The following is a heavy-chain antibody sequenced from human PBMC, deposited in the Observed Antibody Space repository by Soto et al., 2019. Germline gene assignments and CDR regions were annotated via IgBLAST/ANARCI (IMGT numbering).Heavy chain of an antibody. Sequence: GGSLRLSGAASGFTFSSFVINWVRQAPWKGLEWVSTVSPGGDVSHYTDSVKGRFTISRDNSRRTLHLQMDSLRAEDAAVYFCVRRAITATTKWGAFDVWGQGKVLTVSS. V-gene: IGHV3-23*01. D-gene: IGHD1-7*01. J-gene: IGHJ3*01. CDR3: VRRAITATTKWGAFDV. CDR1: GFTFSSFV. CDR2: VSPGGDVS.